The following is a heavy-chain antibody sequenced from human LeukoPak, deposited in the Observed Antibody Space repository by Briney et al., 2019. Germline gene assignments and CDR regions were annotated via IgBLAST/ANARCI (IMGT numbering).Heavy chain of an antibody. V-gene: IGHV4-38-2*01. J-gene: IGHJ4*02. Sequence: PSETLSLTCAVSGYSISSDNYWVWIRQPPGQGLEWTGGIYHSGSTYYNPSLKSRVTMSVDTSKNQFSLKLSSVTAADTAVCYCARAPRDSSSSNYMRRLDYWGQGTLVTVSS. CDR2: IYHSGST. D-gene: IGHD3-22*01. CDR3: ARAPRDSSSSNYMRRLDY. CDR1: GYSISSDNY.